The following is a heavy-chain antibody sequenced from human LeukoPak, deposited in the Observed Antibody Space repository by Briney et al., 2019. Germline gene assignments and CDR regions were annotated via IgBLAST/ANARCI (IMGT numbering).Heavy chain of an antibody. CDR3: ARGRRYSSSEVFDY. D-gene: IGHD6-6*01. CDR1: GDSVSSNNAA. Sequence: SQTLSLTCAISGDSVSSNNAAWNWIRQSPSRGLEWLGRTYYRSKWYNGYAVFVKSRITINPDTSKNQFSLQLNSVTPEDTAVYYCARGRRYSSSEVFDYWGQGTLVTVSS. CDR2: TYYRSKWYN. V-gene: IGHV6-1*01. J-gene: IGHJ4*02.